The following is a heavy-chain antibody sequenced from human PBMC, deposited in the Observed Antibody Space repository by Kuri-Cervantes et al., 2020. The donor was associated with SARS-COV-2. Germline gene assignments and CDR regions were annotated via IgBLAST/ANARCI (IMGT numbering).Heavy chain of an antibody. V-gene: IGHV4-34*01. J-gene: IGHJ6*03. D-gene: IGHD4-17*01. CDR2: INHRGST. CDR3: ARAYGFLRYIYYIDV. Sequence: GSLRLSCAVCGGSFSGYYWSWIRQPPGKGLEWIGEINHRGSTNYNPSLKSRVTISVDTSSKQFSLHLSSVTAADTAAYYCARAYGFLRYIYYIDVWGRGTTVTVSS. CDR1: GGSFSGYY.